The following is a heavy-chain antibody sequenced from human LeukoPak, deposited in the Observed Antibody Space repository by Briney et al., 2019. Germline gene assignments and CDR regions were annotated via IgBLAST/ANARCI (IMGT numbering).Heavy chain of an antibody. V-gene: IGHV1-18*01. CDR3: ARQPPGGNGARYFDY. D-gene: IGHD4-23*01. Sequence: GASVKVSCKASGYTFTSYGISWVRQAPGQGLEWMGWISAYNGNTNYAQKLQGRVTMTTDTSTSTAYMELRSLRSDDTAVYYCARQPPGGNGARYFDYWGQGSLVTVSS. J-gene: IGHJ4*02. CDR2: ISAYNGNT. CDR1: GYTFTSYG.